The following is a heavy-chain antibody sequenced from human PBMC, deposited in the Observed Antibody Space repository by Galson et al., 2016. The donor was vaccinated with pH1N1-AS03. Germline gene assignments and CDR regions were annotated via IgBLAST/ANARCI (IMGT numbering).Heavy chain of an antibody. CDR3: ARVDLGSGFDF. CDR2: INYVGTS. D-gene: IGHD3-16*01. Sequence: LTCDVYGGPLKGFYWTWIRQPPGRGLEWIGQINYVGTSDYNPSLSSRVSFSVDTSNNRFSLNLTSVTAADTAVYYCARVDLGSGFDFWGQGALVSVST. J-gene: IGHJ4*02. V-gene: IGHV4-34*01. CDR1: GGPLKGFY.